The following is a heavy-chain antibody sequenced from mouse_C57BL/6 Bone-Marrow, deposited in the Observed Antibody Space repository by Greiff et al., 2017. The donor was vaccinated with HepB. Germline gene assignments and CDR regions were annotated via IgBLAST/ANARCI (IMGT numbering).Heavy chain of an antibody. Sequence: QVQLQQPGAELVMPGASVKLSCKASGYTFTSYWMHWVKQRPGQGLGWIGEIDPSDSYTNYNQKFKGKSTLTVDKSSSTAYMQLSSLTSEDSAVYYCARSRGYFDYWGQGTTLTVSS. J-gene: IGHJ2*01. V-gene: IGHV1-69*01. CDR3: ARSRGYFDY. CDR2: IDPSDSYT. CDR1: GYTFTSYW.